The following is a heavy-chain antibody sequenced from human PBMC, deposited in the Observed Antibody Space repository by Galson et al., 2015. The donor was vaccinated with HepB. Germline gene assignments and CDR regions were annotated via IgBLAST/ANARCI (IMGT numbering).Heavy chain of an antibody. D-gene: IGHD6-13*01. Sequence: SLRLSCAASGFTFSSYGMHWVRQAPGKGLAWVAVIWSDGNNKYYADSVKGRFIISRDNSKNTVYLEMNSLRAEDTAAYYCARGSSVFRYSSSWYSYGMDVWGQGTTVTVSS. CDR3: ARGSSVFRYSSSWYSYGMDV. J-gene: IGHJ6*02. CDR1: GFTFSSYG. V-gene: IGHV3-33*08. CDR2: IWSDGNNK.